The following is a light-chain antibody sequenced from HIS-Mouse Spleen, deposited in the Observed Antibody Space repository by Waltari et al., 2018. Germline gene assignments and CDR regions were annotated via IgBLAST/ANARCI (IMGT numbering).Light chain of an antibody. J-gene: IGLJ3*02. CDR2: DVR. Sequence: QSALTQPAPVCGSSGQSLTISCTGTSSAVGGYNYVSWYPPHPGNAPKLMIYDVRNRPSGVSNRFSGSKSGNTASLTISGLQAEDEADYYCSSYTSSSTLVFGGGTKLTVL. V-gene: IGLV2-14*01. CDR3: SSYTSSSTLV. CDR1: SSAVGGYNY.